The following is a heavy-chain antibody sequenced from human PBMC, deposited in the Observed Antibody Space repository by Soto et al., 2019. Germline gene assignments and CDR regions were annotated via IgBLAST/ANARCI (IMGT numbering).Heavy chain of an antibody. CDR2: IYYSGST. CDR1: GGSISSYY. J-gene: IGHJ6*03. V-gene: IGHV4-59*01. D-gene: IGHD3-9*01. CDR3: AGERPSYDIFTGYPRHYYYMDV. Sequence: SETLSLTCTVSGGSISSYYWSWIRQPPGKGLEWIGYIYYSGSTNYNPSLKSRVTVSVDTSKNQFSLKLSSVTAADTAVYYCAGERPSYDIFTGYPRHYYYMDVWGKGTTVTVSS.